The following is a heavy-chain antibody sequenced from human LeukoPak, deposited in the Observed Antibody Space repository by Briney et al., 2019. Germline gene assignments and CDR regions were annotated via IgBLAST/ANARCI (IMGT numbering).Heavy chain of an antibody. CDR3: ARGYCSSTSCFENWFDP. CDR2: IYYSGST. Sequence: SETLSLTCTVSGGSISSGDYYWSWIRQPPGKGREWIGYIYYSGSTYYNPSLKSRVTISVDTSKNQFSLKLSSVTAADTAVYYCARGYCSSTSCFENWFDPWGQGTLVTVSS. D-gene: IGHD2-2*01. J-gene: IGHJ5*02. V-gene: IGHV4-30-4*08. CDR1: GGSISSGDYY.